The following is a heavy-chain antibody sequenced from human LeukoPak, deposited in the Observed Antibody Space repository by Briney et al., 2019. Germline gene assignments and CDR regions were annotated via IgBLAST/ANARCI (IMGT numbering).Heavy chain of an antibody. J-gene: IGHJ4*02. CDR3: VTFGTSWLSSY. D-gene: IGHD3-16*01. CDR1: GFTFSREW. V-gene: IGHV3-74*01. CDR2: TNEDGSFT. Sequence: GGSLRLSCAASGFTFSREWRHWVRQAPGEGLVWVARTNEDGSFTGYADSVQGRFIISRDNAKNTLYLYMNSLRADDPAVDYCVTFGTSWLSSYWGRGTLVTVSS.